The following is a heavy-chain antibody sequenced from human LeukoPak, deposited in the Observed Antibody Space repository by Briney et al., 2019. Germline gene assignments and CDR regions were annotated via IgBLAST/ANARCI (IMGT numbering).Heavy chain of an antibody. CDR2: ISSSGSPI. J-gene: IGHJ4*02. CDR3: ARDRGGWTTVVTRKLDYYFDY. Sequence: GGSLRLSCATSGFTFSDYYMSWIRQAPGKGLEWVSYISSSGSPIYYADSVKGRFTISRDNAKNSLYLQMNSLRAEDTAVYYCARDRGGWTTVVTRKLDYYFDYWGQGTLVTVSS. CDR1: GFTFSDYY. D-gene: IGHD4-23*01. V-gene: IGHV3-11*04.